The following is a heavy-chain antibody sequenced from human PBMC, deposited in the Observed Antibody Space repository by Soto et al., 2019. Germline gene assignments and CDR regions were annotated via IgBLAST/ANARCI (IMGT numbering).Heavy chain of an antibody. CDR3: ARDRVCSSTSCYEAWFDP. CDR1: GYTFTSYG. Sequence: QVQLVQSGAEVKKPGASVKVSCKASGYTFTSYGISWVRQAPGQGLEWMGWIIAYNGNTNYAQKLQGRVTMTTDTCTSTAYMELRSLRSDDTAVYYCARDRVCSSTSCYEAWFDPWGQGTLVTVSS. J-gene: IGHJ5*02. CDR2: IIAYNGNT. D-gene: IGHD2-2*01. V-gene: IGHV1-18*01.